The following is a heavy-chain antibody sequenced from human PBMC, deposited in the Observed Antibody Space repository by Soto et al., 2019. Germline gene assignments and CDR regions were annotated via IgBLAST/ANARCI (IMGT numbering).Heavy chain of an antibody. Sequence: GDSLKSSCKGSGYSFTSYWIGWVLQLPWKGLEWMGIIYPGDSDTRYSPSFQGQVTISADKSISTAYLQWSSLKASDTAMYYCATLRYYDILTGYRIGGMDVWGQGTTVTVSS. J-gene: IGHJ6*02. CDR2: IYPGDSDT. CDR3: ATLRYYDILTGYRIGGMDV. CDR1: GYSFTSYW. D-gene: IGHD3-9*01. V-gene: IGHV5-51*01.